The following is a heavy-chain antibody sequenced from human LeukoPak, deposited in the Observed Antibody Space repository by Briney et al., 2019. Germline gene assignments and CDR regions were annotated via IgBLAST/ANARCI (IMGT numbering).Heavy chain of an antibody. V-gene: IGHV4-39*01. D-gene: IGHD2-21*01. CDR2: IYYSGST. CDR1: GGSISNSGYY. Sequence: SETLSLTCTVSGGSISNSGYYWGWIRQPPRKGLEWIGGIYYSGSTYYNPSLKSRVTISVDTSKNQFSLKLSSVTAADTAVYYCASVIKTGVPATIDYWGQGTPVTVSS. CDR3: ASVIKTGVPATIDY. J-gene: IGHJ4*02.